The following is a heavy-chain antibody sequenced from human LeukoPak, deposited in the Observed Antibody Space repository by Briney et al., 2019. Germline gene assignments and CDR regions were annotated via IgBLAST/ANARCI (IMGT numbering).Heavy chain of an antibody. J-gene: IGHJ5*02. V-gene: IGHV4-59*01. CDR1: GGSINNYY. D-gene: IGHD2/OR15-2a*01. CDR2: IYYNEST. Sequence: SETLSLTCTVSGGSINNYYWSWIRQPPGKGLEWIGYIYYNESTNYNSSFKSRVTIPVDTSKNQSSLRLSSVTAADTAVYYCAIHVLGSTTRLGPWGQGTLVTVSS. CDR3: AIHVLGSTTRLGP.